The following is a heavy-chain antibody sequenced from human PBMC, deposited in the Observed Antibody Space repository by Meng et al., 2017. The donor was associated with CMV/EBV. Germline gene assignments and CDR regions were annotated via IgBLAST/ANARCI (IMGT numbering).Heavy chain of an antibody. CDR3: AKALCSTTTCTFDY. D-gene: IGHD2-2*01. CDR1: GFTVSSNY. CDR2: ISSSGGTT. J-gene: IGHJ4*02. V-gene: IGHV3-53*01. Sequence: GGSLRLSCAASGFTVSSNYMSWVRQAPGKGLEWVSVISSSGGTTHHADSVKDRFTISRDNSINTLYLQMSSLRPDDTAVFYCAKALCSTTTCTFDYWGQGILVTVSS.